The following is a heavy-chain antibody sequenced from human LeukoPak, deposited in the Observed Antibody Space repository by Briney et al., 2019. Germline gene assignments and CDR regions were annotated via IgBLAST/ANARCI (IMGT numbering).Heavy chain of an antibody. CDR3: ATEYYDILTGYYRSDP. V-gene: IGHV1-46*01. D-gene: IGHD3-9*01. CDR2: INPSGGST. J-gene: IGHJ5*02. Sequence: ASVKVSCKASGYTFTSYYMHWVRQAPGQGLEWMGIINPSGGSTSYAQKFQGRVTMTRDTSTSTVYMELSSLRSEDTAVYYCATEYYDILTGYYRSDPWGQGTLVTVSS. CDR1: GYTFTSYY.